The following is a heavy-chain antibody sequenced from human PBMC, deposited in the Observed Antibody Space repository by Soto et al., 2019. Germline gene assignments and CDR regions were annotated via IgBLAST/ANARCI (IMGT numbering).Heavy chain of an antibody. V-gene: IGHV4-4*07. CDR1: GGAINSYY. Sequence: SETLSLTCTVSGGAINSYYWTWIRQPAWKGLEWIGLIYSSGSTKYNPSLQSRVTMSLDTSKNQFSLRLTSVTAAATAVYYCARGQRFSEWFDPGGQGTLVTVCS. CDR3: ARGQRFSEWFDP. J-gene: IGHJ5*02. D-gene: IGHD3-3*01. CDR2: IYSSGST.